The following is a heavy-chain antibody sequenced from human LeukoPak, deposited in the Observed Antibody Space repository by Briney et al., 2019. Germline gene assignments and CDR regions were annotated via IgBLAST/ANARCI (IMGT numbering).Heavy chain of an antibody. CDR3: ASHLWTKGFDP. V-gene: IGHV1-69*04. D-gene: IGHD3/OR15-3a*01. Sequence: SVKVSCKASGGTFSSYAVSWVRQAPGQGLEWMGRIIPILGIANYAQKFQGRVTITADKSTSTAYMELSSLRSEDTAVYYCASHLWTKGFDPWGQGTLVTVSS. CDR1: GGTFSSYA. CDR2: IIPILGIA. J-gene: IGHJ5*02.